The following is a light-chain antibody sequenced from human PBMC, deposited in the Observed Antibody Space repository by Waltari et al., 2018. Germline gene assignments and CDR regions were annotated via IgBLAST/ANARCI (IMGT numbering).Light chain of an antibody. Sequence: QSALTQPASVSGSPGQSRTSFCTGTKSGGGFYNCFPWYQQHPGKAPKVIIYDVSQRPSGISNRFSGSKSGNTASLTISGLQADDEADYYCKSYTGTGSWVFGGGTKLTVL. J-gene: IGLJ3*02. V-gene: IGLV2-14*03. CDR3: KSYTGTGSWV. CDR2: DVS. CDR1: KSGGGFYNC.